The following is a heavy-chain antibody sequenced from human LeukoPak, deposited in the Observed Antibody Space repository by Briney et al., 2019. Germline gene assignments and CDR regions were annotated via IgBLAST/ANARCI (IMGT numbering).Heavy chain of an antibody. J-gene: IGHJ4*02. V-gene: IGHV3-23*01. CDR3: AKDRGSSWSLDY. CDR1: GFTFSSYA. D-gene: IGHD6-13*01. Sequence: GGSLRLSCAASGFTFSSYAMSWVRQAPGKGLEWVSAISGSGGSTYYADSVRGRFTISRDNSKNTLYLQMNSLRAEDTAVYYCAKDRGSSWSLDYWGQGTLVTVSS. CDR2: ISGSGGST.